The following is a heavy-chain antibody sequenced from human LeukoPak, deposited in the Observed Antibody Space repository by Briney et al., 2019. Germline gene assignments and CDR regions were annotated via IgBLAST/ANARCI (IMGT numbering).Heavy chain of an antibody. CDR3: AESMLSNGDWFDP. D-gene: IGHD2-21*01. Sequence: ASVKVSCKASGGTFSSYTISWVRQAPGQGLEWMGRIIPILGIANYAQKFQGRVTITADKSTSTAYMELSSLRSEDTAVYYCAESMLSNGDWFDPWGQGTLVTVSS. CDR2: IIPILGIA. J-gene: IGHJ5*02. V-gene: IGHV1-69*02. CDR1: GGTFSSYT.